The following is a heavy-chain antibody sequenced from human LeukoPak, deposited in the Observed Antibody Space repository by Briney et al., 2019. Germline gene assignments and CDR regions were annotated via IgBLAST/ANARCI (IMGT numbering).Heavy chain of an antibody. J-gene: IGHJ4*02. Sequence: GGSLRLFCAASGFTFSSYCIIWVRQAPGKGLEWLANIKQDGSDKYYMDSVKGRFTISRDNAKNSLYLQMNSLRADDTALYYCARQYSRSWYALGYLDYWGQRTLVTVSS. CDR1: GFTFSSYC. D-gene: IGHD6-13*01. CDR2: IKQDGSDK. CDR3: ARQYSRSWYALGYLDY. V-gene: IGHV3-7*01.